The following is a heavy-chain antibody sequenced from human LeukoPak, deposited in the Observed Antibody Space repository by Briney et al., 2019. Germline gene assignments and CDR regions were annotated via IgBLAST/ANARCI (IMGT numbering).Heavy chain of an antibody. CDR3: ARNAPYYYDGSGPLGTYYFDY. CDR2: VSHRGST. Sequence: SETLSLTCTVSGYSISNGYYWGWIRQSPGKGLEWVGSVSHRGSTYYNPSLKSRVTISVDTSKNQFSLKLNSVTAADTAVYYCARNAPYYYDGSGPLGTYYFDYWGQGTLVTVSS. D-gene: IGHD3-22*01. CDR1: GYSISNGYY. V-gene: IGHV4-38-2*02. J-gene: IGHJ4*02.